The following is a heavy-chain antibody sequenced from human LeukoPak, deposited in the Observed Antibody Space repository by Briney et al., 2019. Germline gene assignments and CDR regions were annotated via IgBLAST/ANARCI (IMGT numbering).Heavy chain of an antibody. J-gene: IGHJ2*01. CDR1: GYTFTGYY. CDR3: AKSDLDYFWYFDL. Sequence: ASVKVSCKASGYTFTGYYMHWVRQAPGQGLEWMGWINPNSGGTNYAQKFQGRVTMTRDTSTSTVYMELSSLRSEDTAVYYCAKSDLDYFWYFDLWGRGTLVTVSS. D-gene: IGHD3-10*01. V-gene: IGHV1-2*02. CDR2: INPNSGGT.